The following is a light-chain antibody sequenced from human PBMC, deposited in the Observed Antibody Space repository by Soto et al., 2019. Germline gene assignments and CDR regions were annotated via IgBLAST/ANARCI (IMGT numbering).Light chain of an antibody. V-gene: IGKV3-15*01. CDR3: QQYNNWPF. CDR1: QSVSSN. CDR2: GAS. Sequence: EIVLTQSPSTLSVSPRERPTLSCRASQSVSSNLAWYQQKPGQAPRLLIYGASTRATGIPARFSGSGSGTEFTLTISSLQSEDFAVYYCQQYNNWPFFGGGTKVDIK. J-gene: IGKJ4*01.